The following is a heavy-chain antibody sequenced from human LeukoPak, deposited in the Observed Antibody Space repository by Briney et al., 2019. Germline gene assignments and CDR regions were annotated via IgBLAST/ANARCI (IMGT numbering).Heavy chain of an antibody. V-gene: IGHV4-34*01. D-gene: IGHD3-22*01. CDR3: ARGGSGYYYAGVNFDY. CDR2: INHSGST. J-gene: IGHJ4*02. CDR1: GGSFSGYY. Sequence: SETLSLTCAVYGGSFSGYYWSWIRQPPGKGLEWIGEINHSGSTNYNPSLKSRVTISVDTSKNQFSLKLSSVTAADTAVYYCARGGSGYYYAGVNFDYWGQGTLVTVSS.